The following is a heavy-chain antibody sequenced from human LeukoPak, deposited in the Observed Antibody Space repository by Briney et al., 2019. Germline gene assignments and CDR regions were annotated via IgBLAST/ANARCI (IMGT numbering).Heavy chain of an antibody. Sequence: GRSPRLSCAASGFIFSDYGMHWVRQPPGKGLEWVVVIWYDASNKYYADSVKGRFTISRDNSKNTVYLQMNSLRAEDTAVYYCAAAPIEMQQRGFDYWGQGTLVTVSS. CDR1: GFIFSDYG. V-gene: IGHV3-33*03. CDR3: AAAPIEMQQRGFDY. J-gene: IGHJ4*02. D-gene: IGHD5-24*01. CDR2: IWYDASNK.